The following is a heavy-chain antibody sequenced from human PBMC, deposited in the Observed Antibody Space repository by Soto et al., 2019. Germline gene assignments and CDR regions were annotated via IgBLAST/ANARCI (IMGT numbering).Heavy chain of an antibody. Sequence: SVKVSCKASGYTFTSYGISWVRQAPGQGLEWMGWISAYNGNTNYAQKLQGRVTMTTDTSTSTAYMELRSLRSDDTAVYYCATVYCSSTSCYGDYYYYGMDVWGQGTTVTVSS. CDR1: GYTFTSYG. D-gene: IGHD2-2*01. V-gene: IGHV1-18*04. CDR3: ATVYCSSTSCYGDYYYYGMDV. J-gene: IGHJ6*02. CDR2: ISAYNGNT.